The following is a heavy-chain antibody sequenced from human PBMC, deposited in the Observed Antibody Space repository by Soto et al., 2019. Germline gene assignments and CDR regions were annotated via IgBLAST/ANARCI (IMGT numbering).Heavy chain of an antibody. CDR3: ARLPIRYSTVRYRDY. CDR2: IHPLLHTT. J-gene: IGHJ4*02. D-gene: IGHD6-19*01. Sequence: QVHLVQSGAEVKKPGSSVKVSCKASGGTFTSYTFSWVRQAPGQGPVWMGGIHPLLHTTNYAQKFQGRVTITADESTSTAYMALRSLRSEDTAVYYCARLPIRYSTVRYRDYWGQGTLVTVSS. CDR1: GGTFTSYT. V-gene: IGHV1-69*01.